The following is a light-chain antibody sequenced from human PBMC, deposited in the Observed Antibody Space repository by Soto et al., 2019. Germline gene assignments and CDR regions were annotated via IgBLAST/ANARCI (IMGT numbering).Light chain of an antibody. Sequence: DIQMTQSPSSLSASVGDRVTITCRASQIIANYLNWYQQKPGRAPNLLIYAASNLRSGVPSRFSGSGSGTDFTLTISSLQPEDFAVYYCQQSYNTPFTFGQGTKLQIK. V-gene: IGKV1-39*01. J-gene: IGKJ2*01. CDR3: QQSYNTPFT. CDR1: QIIANY. CDR2: AAS.